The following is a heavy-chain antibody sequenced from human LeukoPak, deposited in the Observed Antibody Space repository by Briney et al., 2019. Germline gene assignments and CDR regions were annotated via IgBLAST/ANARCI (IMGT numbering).Heavy chain of an antibody. CDR2: MNPNSGNT. CDR3: ARSSHCSGGSCYFVDY. V-gene: IGHV1-8*03. D-gene: IGHD2-15*01. Sequence: ASVKVSCKASGYTFTSYDINWVRQATGQGLEWMGWMNPNSGNTGYAQKLQGRVTITRNTSISTAYMELSSLRSEDTAVYYCARSSHCSGGSCYFVDYWGQGTLVTVSS. J-gene: IGHJ4*02. CDR1: GYTFTSYD.